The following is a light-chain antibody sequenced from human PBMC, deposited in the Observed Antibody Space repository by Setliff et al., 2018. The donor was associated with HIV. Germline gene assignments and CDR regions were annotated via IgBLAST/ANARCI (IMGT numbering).Light chain of an antibody. CDR3: LSYATTDTFV. V-gene: IGLV2-14*03. CDR2: DVT. J-gene: IGLJ1*01. CDR1: STDIGGYNF. Sequence: QSALAQPASVSGSPRQSITISCTGTSTDIGGYNFVSWYQQHPGKAPRLIIFDVTNRPSGVSDRFSASKSGNTASLTISGLQAEDESDYFCLSYATTDTFVFGTGTKVTVL.